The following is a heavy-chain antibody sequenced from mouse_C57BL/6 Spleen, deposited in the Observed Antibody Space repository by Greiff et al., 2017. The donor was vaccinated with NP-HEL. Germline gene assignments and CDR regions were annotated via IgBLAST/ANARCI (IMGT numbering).Heavy chain of an antibody. D-gene: IGHD2-3*01. CDR1: GFTFSSYA. CDR3: ARENDGYQFAY. Sequence: EVKLVESGGGLVKPGGSLKLSCAASGFTFSSYAMSWVRQTPEKRLEWVATISDGGSYTYYPDNVKGRFTISRDNAKNNLYLQMSHLKSEDTAMYYCARENDGYQFAYWGQGTLVTVSA. CDR2: ISDGGSYT. V-gene: IGHV5-4*01. J-gene: IGHJ3*01.